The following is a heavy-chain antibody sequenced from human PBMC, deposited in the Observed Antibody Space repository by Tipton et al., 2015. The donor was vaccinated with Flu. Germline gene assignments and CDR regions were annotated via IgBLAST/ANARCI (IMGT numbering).Heavy chain of an antibody. CDR1: GDSIRTSGHY. CDR2: MPYSGSP. D-gene: IGHD1-26*01. Sequence: TLSLTCNVSGDSIRTSGHYWGWIRQSPGKGLAWIASMPYSGSPYYNPSLRSRLTTRVDTSRNQFSLSLTSVTAADTAMYYCARGSWEVRFDPWGQGTLVTVSS. V-gene: IGHV4-39*07. J-gene: IGHJ5*02. CDR3: ARGSWEVRFDP.